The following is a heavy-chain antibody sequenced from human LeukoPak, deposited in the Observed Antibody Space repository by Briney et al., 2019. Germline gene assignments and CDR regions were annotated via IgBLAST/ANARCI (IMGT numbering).Heavy chain of an antibody. D-gene: IGHD5-12*01. CDR1: GFTFSSYS. Sequence: PGGSLRLSCAASGFTFSSYSMNWVRQAPGKGLEWVSSISSSSSYMYYADSVKGRFTISRDNAKNSLYLQMNSLRAEDTAVYYCASGPRYIVATIGGGGDYWGQGTLVTVSS. J-gene: IGHJ4*02. CDR2: ISSSSSYM. CDR3: ASGPRYIVATIGGGGDY. V-gene: IGHV3-21*01.